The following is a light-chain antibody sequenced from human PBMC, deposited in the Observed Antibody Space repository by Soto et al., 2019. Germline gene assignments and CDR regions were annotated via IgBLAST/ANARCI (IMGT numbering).Light chain of an antibody. V-gene: IGKV3-20*01. J-gene: IGKJ1*01. CDR2: GAS. Sequence: EIVLTQSPGTLSLSPGERATLSCRASQSVSSSYLAWYQQKPGQAPRLLIYGASSRATGIPDRFSGSGSGTGLTLTISRLEPEDFAVYYCQQYGSSPRTFGQGTKVEIK. CDR1: QSVSSSY. CDR3: QQYGSSPRT.